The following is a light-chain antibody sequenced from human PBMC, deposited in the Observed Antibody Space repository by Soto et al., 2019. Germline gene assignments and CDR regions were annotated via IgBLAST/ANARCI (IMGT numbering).Light chain of an antibody. Sequence: QSALTQPASVSGSPGQSSTISCTGTSSDVGGYNYVSWYQQQPGKAPTLMIYDVRNRPSGVSDRFSGAKSGNTASLTISGLQAEDEADYYCSSYTSSSPHVVFGGGTKVTVL. V-gene: IGLV2-14*01. CDR3: SSYTSSSPHVV. J-gene: IGLJ2*01. CDR2: DVR. CDR1: SSDVGGYNY.